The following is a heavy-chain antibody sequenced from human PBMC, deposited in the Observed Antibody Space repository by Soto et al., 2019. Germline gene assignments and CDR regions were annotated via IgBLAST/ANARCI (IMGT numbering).Heavy chain of an antibody. Sequence: SVKVSCKASGGTFSSYPISWVRQAPGQGLEWMGGIIPIIGTAAYTQKFQGRVTITADKSTGTAYMVLSGLRSEDTALYYCATQSYYYDRSGYAYDAFDIWGQGTMVTVSS. V-gene: IGHV1-69*06. CDR3: ATQSYYYDRSGYAYDAFDI. CDR1: GGTFSSYP. J-gene: IGHJ3*02. CDR2: IIPIIGTA. D-gene: IGHD3-22*01.